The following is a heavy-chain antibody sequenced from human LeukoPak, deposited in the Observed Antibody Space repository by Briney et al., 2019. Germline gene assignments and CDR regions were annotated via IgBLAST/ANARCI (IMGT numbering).Heavy chain of an antibody. J-gene: IGHJ4*02. V-gene: IGHV4-59*08. CDR2: IYDGRDT. Sequence: SETLSLTCSASGASTSRRYWSWIRQSPGRTLEWIGHIYDGRDTKYNPSLTSRVTISVDTSRNHFSLSLTSVTAADTAIYYCAQTTGWPGFDFWGPGALVTVSS. CDR1: GASTSRRY. D-gene: IGHD6-19*01. CDR3: AQTTGWPGFDF.